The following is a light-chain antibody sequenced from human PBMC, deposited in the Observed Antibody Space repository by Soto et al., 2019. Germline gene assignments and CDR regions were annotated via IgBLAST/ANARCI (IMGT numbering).Light chain of an antibody. Sequence: QSALTQPPSVSGSPGQSVTISCTGTSTDFVGYNRASWYQQPPGTAPKLIIYEVSNRPSGVSNRFSGSKSGNTASLTISGLQTEDEAEYYCTSYTSSSTYVFGTGTKATV. V-gene: IGLV2-18*02. CDR3: TSYTSSSTYV. J-gene: IGLJ1*01. CDR2: EVS. CDR1: STDFVGYNR.